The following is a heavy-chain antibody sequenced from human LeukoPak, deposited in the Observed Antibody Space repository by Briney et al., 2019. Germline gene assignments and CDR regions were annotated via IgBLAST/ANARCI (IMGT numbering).Heavy chain of an antibody. D-gene: IGHD3-22*01. V-gene: IGHV4-34*01. CDR1: GGSFSGYY. CDR3: ARGLRRLFTMIVVVFDY. J-gene: IGHJ4*02. Sequence: SETVSLTCAVYGGSFSGYYWSWLRQPPGKGLEWIGEINHSGSTNYNPSLKSRVTISVDTSKNQFSLKLSSVTAADTAVYYCARGLRRLFTMIVVVFDYWGQGTLVTVSS. CDR2: INHSGST.